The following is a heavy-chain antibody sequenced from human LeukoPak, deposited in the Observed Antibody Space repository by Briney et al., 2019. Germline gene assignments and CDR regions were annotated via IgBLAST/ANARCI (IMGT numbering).Heavy chain of an antibody. Sequence: SSETLSLTCTVSGGSISSGSYYWSWIRQPAGKGLEWIASGDYSGGTYYNPSLESRVAISADMSKNQISLKLTSVTGADTAVYYCARDRMDTAMAKYDYWGQGTLVTVSS. CDR3: ARDRMDTAMAKYDY. V-gene: IGHV4-39*07. CDR1: GGSISSGSYY. D-gene: IGHD5-18*01. J-gene: IGHJ4*02. CDR2: GDYSGGT.